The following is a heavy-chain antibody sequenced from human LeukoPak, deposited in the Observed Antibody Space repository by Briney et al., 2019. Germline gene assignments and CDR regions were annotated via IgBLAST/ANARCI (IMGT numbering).Heavy chain of an antibody. J-gene: IGHJ5*02. CDR1: GGSFSGYY. Sequence: SETLSLTCAVYGGSFSGYYWSWIRQPPGKGLEWIGEINHSGSTNYNPSLKSRVTISVDTSKNQFSLKLSSVTAADTAVYYCAISGGKWFDPWGQGTLVTVSS. CDR2: INHSGST. CDR3: AISGGKWFDP. D-gene: IGHD1-1*01. V-gene: IGHV4-34*01.